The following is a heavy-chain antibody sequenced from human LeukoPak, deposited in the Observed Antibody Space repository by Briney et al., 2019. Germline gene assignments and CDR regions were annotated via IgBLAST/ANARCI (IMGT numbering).Heavy chain of an antibody. V-gene: IGHV3-30*18. CDR3: AKTQRLIDFFDS. CDR2: VSFDGYNK. Sequence: QAGGSLRLSCVGTGFTFNSYGMHWVRQAPGKGQEWVAVVSFDGYNKYYADSVKGRFTISRDNPGRSVHLQMNSLTSEDTAVYFCAKTQRLIDFFDSWGQGILVTVSP. CDR1: GFTFNSYG. J-gene: IGHJ4*02. D-gene: IGHD1-1*01.